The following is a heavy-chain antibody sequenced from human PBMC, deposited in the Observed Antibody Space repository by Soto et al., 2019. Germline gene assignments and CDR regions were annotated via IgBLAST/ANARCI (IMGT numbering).Heavy chain of an antibody. CDR2: ISSSGSTI. J-gene: IGHJ4*02. CDR1: GFTFGSYE. V-gene: IGHV3-48*03. D-gene: IGHD2-2*01. Sequence: GGSLTLSCAASGFTFGSYEMNWVRQAPGKGLEWVSYISSSGSTIYYADSVKGRFTISRDNAKNSPYLQMNSLRAEDTAVYYCARDTTSSTSRHDYWGQGTLVTVSS. CDR3: ARDTTSSTSRHDY.